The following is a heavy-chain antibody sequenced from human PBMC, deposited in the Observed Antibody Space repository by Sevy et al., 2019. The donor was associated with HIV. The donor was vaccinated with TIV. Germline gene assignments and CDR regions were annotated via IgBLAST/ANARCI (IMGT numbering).Heavy chain of an antibody. V-gene: IGHV4-30-2*01. J-gene: IGHJ4*02. D-gene: IGHD3-16*01. CDR3: ARGSMITFGGVFDY. CDR2: IYHGGST. Sequence: SETLSLTCAVSGGSISSGGYSWSWIRQPPGKGLEWIGYIYHGGSTYYNPSLKSRVTISVDRSKNQFSLKLSSVTAADTAVYYCARGSMITFGGVFDYWGQGTLVTVSS. CDR1: GGSISSGGYS.